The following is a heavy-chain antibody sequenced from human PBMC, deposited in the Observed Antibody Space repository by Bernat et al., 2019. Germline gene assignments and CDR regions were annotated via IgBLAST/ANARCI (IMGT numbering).Heavy chain of an antibody. D-gene: IGHD6-13*01. CDR2: IYYSGST. V-gene: IGHV4-39*01. Sequence: SLTCTVSGGSISSSSYYWGWIRQPPGKGLEWIGSIYYSGSTYYNPSLKSRVTISVDTSKNQFSLKLSSVTAADTAVYYCASPGGVIAAAEYWGQGTLVNVSS. CDR1: GGSISSSSYY. CDR3: ASPGGVIAAAEY. J-gene: IGHJ4*02.